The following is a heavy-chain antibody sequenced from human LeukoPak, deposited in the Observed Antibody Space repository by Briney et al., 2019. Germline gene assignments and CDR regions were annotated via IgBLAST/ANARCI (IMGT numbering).Heavy chain of an antibody. CDR3: ARARVNTGVVVTSTPYAFDI. D-gene: IGHD3-22*01. CDR1: GGSISSGNYY. J-gene: IGHJ3*02. Sequence: SETLSLTCTVSGGSISSGNYYWSWIRQPAGKGLEWIGRIYTSGSTNYNPSLKSRVTISVDTSKNQFSLKLSSVTAADTAVYYCARARVNTGVVVTSTPYAFDIWGQGTMVTVSS. V-gene: IGHV4-61*02. CDR2: IYTSGST.